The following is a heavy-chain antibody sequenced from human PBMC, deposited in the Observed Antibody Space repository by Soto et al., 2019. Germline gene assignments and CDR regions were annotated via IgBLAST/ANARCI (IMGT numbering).Heavy chain of an antibody. J-gene: IGHJ4*02. V-gene: IGHV6-1*01. CDR3: AKDTPYYYDSSGYYTYFDY. CDR2: TYYRSQFYH. D-gene: IGHD3-22*01. CDR1: GDSFSSSSGA. Sequence: PSQTLSLTCVVSGDSFSSSSGAWIWIRQSPSRGLEWLGRTYYRSQFYHDYAISVRGRISINPDTTRNQFSLQLNSVTPEDTAVYYCAKDTPYYYDSSGYYTYFDYWGQGTLVTVSS.